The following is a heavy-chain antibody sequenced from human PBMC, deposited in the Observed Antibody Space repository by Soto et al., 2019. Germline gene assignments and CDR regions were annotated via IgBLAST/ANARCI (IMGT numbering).Heavy chain of an antibody. V-gene: IGHV4-31*03. CDR2: IYYSGST. CDR3: ARDREFHCSGGSCYSGYYYGMDV. D-gene: IGHD2-15*01. CDR1: GGSISSGGYY. J-gene: IGHJ6*02. Sequence: SETLSLTCTVSGGSISSGGYYWSWIRQHPGKGLEWIGYIYYSGSTYYNPSLKSRVTISVDTSKNQFSLKLSSVAAADTAVYYCARDREFHCSGGSCYSGYYYGMDVWGQGTTVTVSS.